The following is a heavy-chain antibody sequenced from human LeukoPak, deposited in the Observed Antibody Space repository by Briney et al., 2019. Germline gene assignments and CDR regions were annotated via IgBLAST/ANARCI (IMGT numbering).Heavy chain of an antibody. CDR1: GLGLSDYY. J-gene: IGHJ4*02. D-gene: IGHD1-26*01. CDR2: ISGRGGDI. Sequence: AGRLSWASSGLGLSDYYGGWSRKTPGKGLEWLSYISGRGGDIHYADSVKGRFTVSRDNAKSSLYLQMNSLRAEDTAMYYCARDIRAVGVTLYFDYWGQGILVTVTS. CDR3: ARDIRAVGVTLYFDY. V-gene: IGHV3-11*01.